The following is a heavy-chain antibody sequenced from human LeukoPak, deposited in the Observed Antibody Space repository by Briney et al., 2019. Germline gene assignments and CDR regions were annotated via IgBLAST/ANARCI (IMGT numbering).Heavy chain of an antibody. J-gene: IGHJ5*02. CDR3: ACRDLSSTWSYP. D-gene: IGHD6-13*01. Sequence: GASLEISWEGSGYSFTSYWIGWVRPMPGKGLEWMGIIYPGDSRTRYNPSFQGQVTISVDKSISTAYLQWVSLKASDTAMYYCACRDLSSTWSYPWGQGTLVTVSS. CDR2: IYPGDSRT. CDR1: GYSFTSYW. V-gene: IGHV5-51*01.